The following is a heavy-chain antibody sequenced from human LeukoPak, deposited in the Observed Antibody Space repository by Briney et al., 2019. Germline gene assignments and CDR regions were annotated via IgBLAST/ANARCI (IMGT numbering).Heavy chain of an antibody. Sequence: ASVKVSCKASGYTFTSYYMHWVRQAPGQGLEWMGIINPSGGSTSYAQKFQGRVTMTRDTSTSTVYMELSSLRSEDTALYSCAREVSGWYGLIDYWGQGTLVTVSS. CDR3: AREVSGWYGLIDY. J-gene: IGHJ4*02. V-gene: IGHV1-46*01. CDR2: INPSGGST. D-gene: IGHD6-19*01. CDR1: GYTFTSYY.